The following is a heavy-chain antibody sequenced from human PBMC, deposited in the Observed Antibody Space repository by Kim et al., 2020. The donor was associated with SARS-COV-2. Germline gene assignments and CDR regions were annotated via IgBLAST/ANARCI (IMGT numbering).Heavy chain of an antibody. J-gene: IGHJ6*02. CDR2: IIPIFGTA. Sequence: SVKVSCKASGGTFSSYAISWVRQAPGQGLEWMGGIIPIFGTANYAQKFQGRVTITADESTSTAYMELSSLRSEDTAVYYCANGHPMVRGREYYYYYGMDVWGQGTTVTVAS. CDR1: GGTFSSYA. V-gene: IGHV1-69*13. CDR3: ANGHPMVRGREYYYYYGMDV. D-gene: IGHD3-10*01.